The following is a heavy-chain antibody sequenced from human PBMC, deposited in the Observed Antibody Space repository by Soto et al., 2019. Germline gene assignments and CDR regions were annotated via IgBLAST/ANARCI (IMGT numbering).Heavy chain of an antibody. D-gene: IGHD2-15*01. CDR3: ARGCSPACPYNWFDP. J-gene: IGHJ5*01. CDR1: EGTSRNHG. CDR2: ISSSSSYI. Sequence: GRLMRHRWTAAEGTSRNHGRSCISQETGKGLEWVSSISSSSSYIYYADSVKGRFTISRDNAKNSLYLQMNSLRAEDTAVYYCARGCSPACPYNWFDPWGQATFVSVSS. V-gene: IGHV3-21*01.